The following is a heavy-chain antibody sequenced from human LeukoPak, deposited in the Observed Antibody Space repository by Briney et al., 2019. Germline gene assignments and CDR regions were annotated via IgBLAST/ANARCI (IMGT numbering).Heavy chain of an antibody. V-gene: IGHV3-33*01. D-gene: IGHD1-26*01. CDR3: AREYSGSYYVAAFDV. Sequence: GGSLRLSCAASGFTFNNYGMHWVRQAPGKGLEWVAVIRSDGNNKYYVDSVKGRLTVSRDKSKNTLYLQMNSLRAEDTAVYYCAREYSGSYYVAAFDVWGQGTLVTVSS. CDR1: GFTFNNYG. J-gene: IGHJ3*01. CDR2: IRSDGNNK.